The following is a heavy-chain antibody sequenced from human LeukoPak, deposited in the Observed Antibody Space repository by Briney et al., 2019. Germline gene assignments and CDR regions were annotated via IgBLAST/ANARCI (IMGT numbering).Heavy chain of an antibody. CDR3: ARPSYCGGDCHWYFDL. CDR1: GGSISSYY. V-gene: IGHV4-59*12. J-gene: IGHJ2*01. Sequence: SETLSLTCTVSGGSISSYYWSWIRQPPGKGLEWIGYIYYSGSTNYNPSLKSRVTISVDKSKNQFSLKLSSVTAADTAVYYCARPSYCGGDCHWYFDLWGRGTLVTVSS. D-gene: IGHD2-21*02. CDR2: IYYSGST.